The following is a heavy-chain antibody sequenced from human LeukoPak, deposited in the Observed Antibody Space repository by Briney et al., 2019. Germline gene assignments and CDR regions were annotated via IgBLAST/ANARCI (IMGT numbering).Heavy chain of an antibody. CDR2: INHSGST. D-gene: IGHD3-10*01. CDR1: GGSISSYY. V-gene: IGHV4-34*01. Sequence: SETLSLTCTVSGGSISSYYWSWIRQPPGKGLEWIGEINHSGSTNYNPSLKSRVTISVDTSKNQFSLKLSSVTAADTAVYYCARGRLSGYYGSGSFSYWGQGTLVTVSS. J-gene: IGHJ4*02. CDR3: ARGRLSGYYGSGSFSY.